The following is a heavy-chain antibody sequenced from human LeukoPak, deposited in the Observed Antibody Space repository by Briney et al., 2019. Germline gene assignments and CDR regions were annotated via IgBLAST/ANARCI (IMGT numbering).Heavy chain of an antibody. CDR2: INHSGST. Sequence: SETLSLTCAVYGGSFSGYYWSWIRQPPGKGLEWIGEINHSGSTNYNPSLKSRVTISVDTSKNQFSLKLSSVIAADTAVYYCAYRGYSYGLFDYWGQGTLVTVSS. J-gene: IGHJ4*02. CDR1: GGSFSGYY. V-gene: IGHV4-34*01. D-gene: IGHD5-18*01. CDR3: AYRGYSYGLFDY.